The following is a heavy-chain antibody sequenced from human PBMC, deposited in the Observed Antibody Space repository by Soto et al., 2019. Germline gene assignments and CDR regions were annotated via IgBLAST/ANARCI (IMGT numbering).Heavy chain of an antibody. CDR2: IIPIFGTA. V-gene: IGHV1-69*13. Sequence: RASVKVSCKASGGTFSSYAISWVRQAPGRGLEWMGGIIPIFGTANYAQKFQGRVTITADESTSTAYMELSSLRSEDTAVYYCARVSGSAVAGLYYFDYWGQGTLVTVSS. J-gene: IGHJ4*02. CDR3: ARVSGSAVAGLYYFDY. CDR1: GGTFSSYA. D-gene: IGHD6-19*01.